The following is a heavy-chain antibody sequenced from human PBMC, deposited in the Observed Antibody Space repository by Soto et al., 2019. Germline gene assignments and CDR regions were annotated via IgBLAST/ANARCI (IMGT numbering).Heavy chain of an antibody. J-gene: IGHJ4*02. CDR1: GFIFSAYG. CDR2: ISYDGNNE. CDR3: AKDTYYHDTTGYYVFDY. Sequence: PGGSLRLSCAASGFIFSAYGIHWVRQAPGKGLEWVAVISYDGNNEHYADSVKGRFTISRDNSKNTLFLQMSSLGAEDTAVYYCAKDTYYHDTTGYYVFDYWGQGTLVTAPQ. V-gene: IGHV3-30*18. D-gene: IGHD3-22*01.